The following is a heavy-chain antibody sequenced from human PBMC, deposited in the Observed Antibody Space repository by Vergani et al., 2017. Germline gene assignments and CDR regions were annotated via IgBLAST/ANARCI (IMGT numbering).Heavy chain of an antibody. J-gene: IGHJ6*02. CDR2: ISYDGSNK. CDR3: ARDRVEGTDHYYYYGMDV. Sequence: QVQLVESGGGVVQPGRSLRLSCAASGFTFSSYAMHWVRQAPGKGLEWVAVISYDGSNKYYADSVKGRFTISRDNSKNTLYLQMNSLRAEDTAVYYCARDRVEGTDHYYYYGMDVWGQGP. CDR1: GFTFSSYA. V-gene: IGHV3-30-3*01. D-gene: IGHD2-15*01.